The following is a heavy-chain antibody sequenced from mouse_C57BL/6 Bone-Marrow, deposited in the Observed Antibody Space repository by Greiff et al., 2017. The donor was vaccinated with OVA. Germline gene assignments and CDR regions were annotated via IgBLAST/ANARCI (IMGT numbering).Heavy chain of an antibody. V-gene: IGHV5-6*01. CDR1: GFTFSSYG. Sequence: VQLKESGGDLVKPGGSLKLSCAASGFTFSSYGMSWVRQTPDKRLEWVATISSGGSYTYYPDSVKGRFTISRDNAKNTLYLQMSSQKSEDTAMYYGARYFHYYGSSLDYWGQGTTLTVSS. CDR2: ISSGGSYT. D-gene: IGHD1-1*01. J-gene: IGHJ2*01. CDR3: ARYFHYYGSSLDY.